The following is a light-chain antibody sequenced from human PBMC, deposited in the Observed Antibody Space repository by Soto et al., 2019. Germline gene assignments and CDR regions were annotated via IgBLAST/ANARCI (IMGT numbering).Light chain of an antibody. CDR1: QHINDY. V-gene: IGKV1-39*01. CDR3: QQTYTTPPET. CDR2: SAS. J-gene: IGKJ3*01. Sequence: TQSPYFLSPSVGYRVAITCRESQHINDYLNWYRQAPGKAPTLLIYSASSLRSGVPSRFSGRGYGTNFTLIISSLQPEDFATYYCQQTYTTPPETFGPGTKVDIK.